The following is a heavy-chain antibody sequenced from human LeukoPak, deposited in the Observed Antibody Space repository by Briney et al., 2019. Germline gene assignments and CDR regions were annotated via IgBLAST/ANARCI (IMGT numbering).Heavy chain of an antibody. CDR1: GGSISSTGYC. Sequence: SETLSLTCAVSGGSISSTGYCWAWIRQPPGKGLEWIGTIYYSGSTYYNTSLKSRITMSVDTSRNQFSLKLSSVDAADTAVYYCAKAGVRYFDSSGLYAFDFWGQGTTVTVSS. D-gene: IGHD3-22*01. CDR2: IYYSGST. V-gene: IGHV4-39*01. J-gene: IGHJ3*01. CDR3: AKAGVRYFDSSGLYAFDF.